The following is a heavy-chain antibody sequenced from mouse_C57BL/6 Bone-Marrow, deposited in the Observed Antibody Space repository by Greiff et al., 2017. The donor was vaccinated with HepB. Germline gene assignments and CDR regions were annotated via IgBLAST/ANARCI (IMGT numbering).Heavy chain of an antibody. CDR1: GYTFTSYW. CDR2: IHPNSGST. V-gene: IGHV1-64*01. Sequence: VQLQQPGAELVKPGASVKLSCKASGYTFTSYWMYWVKQRPGQGLEWIGMIHPNSGSTNYNEKFKSKATLTVDKSSSTAYMQLSSLTSEDSAVYYCAREVFFVRGVWGTGTTVTVSS. CDR3: AREVFFVRGV. J-gene: IGHJ1*03.